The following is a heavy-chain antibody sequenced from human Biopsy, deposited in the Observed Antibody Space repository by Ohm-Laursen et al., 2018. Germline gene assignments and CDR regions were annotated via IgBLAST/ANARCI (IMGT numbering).Heavy chain of an antibody. Sequence: TLSLTCTASGDSISTSTTYYWAWLRQPPGKGLEWIGSIYNSETTFYNPSLKSRVAISVDTSTNQFSLKVSSATAADTALYYCARHPTGFWFDPWGHGTLVTVSS. J-gene: IGHJ5*02. CDR1: GDSISTSTTYY. CDR3: ARHPTGFWFDP. V-gene: IGHV4-39*01. CDR2: IYNSETT.